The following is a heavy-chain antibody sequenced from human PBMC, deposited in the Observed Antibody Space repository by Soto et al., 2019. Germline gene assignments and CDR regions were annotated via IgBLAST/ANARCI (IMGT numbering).Heavy chain of an antibody. CDR2: ISSNGGST. V-gene: IGHV3-64*01. J-gene: IGHJ2*01. D-gene: IGHD3-3*01. CDR3: ARVHHGTQDFYDFWSGYSRYWYFDL. CDR1: GFTFSSYA. Sequence: EVQLVESGGGLVQPGGSLRLSCAASGFTFSSYAMHWVRQAPGKGLEYVSAISSNGGSTYYANSVKGRFTISRDNSKNTLYLQMGSLRAEDMAVYYCARVHHGTQDFYDFWSGYSRYWYFDLWGRGTLVTVSS.